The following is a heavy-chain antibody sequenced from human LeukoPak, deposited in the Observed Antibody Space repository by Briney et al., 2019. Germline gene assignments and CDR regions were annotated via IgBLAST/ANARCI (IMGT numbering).Heavy chain of an antibody. J-gene: IGHJ4*02. CDR2: IYYSVST. D-gene: IGHD6-19*01. CDR3: ARGGWHYLDH. Sequence: SETLSLTCTVSGGSISSYYWSWIRQSPGKGLEWIGNIYYSVSTNYNRSLRSRFTISVDTSKNQFSLKLSSVTAADTAVYYCARGGWHYLDHWGQGTLVTVSS. V-gene: IGHV4-59*01. CDR1: GGSISSYY.